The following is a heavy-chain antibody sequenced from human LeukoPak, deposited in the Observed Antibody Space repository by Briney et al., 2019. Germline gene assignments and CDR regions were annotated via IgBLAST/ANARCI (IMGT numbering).Heavy chain of an antibody. Sequence: ASVKVSCKASGYTFTTYGISWVRQAPGQGLEWMGWISTYNGNTKNAQKLQARVTMTTDTSTSTAYMELRSLRSDDTAVYYCARDGLWFGEYYYMDVWGKGTTVTVSS. CDR1: GYTFTTYG. V-gene: IGHV1-18*01. CDR3: ARDGLWFGEYYYMDV. J-gene: IGHJ6*03. D-gene: IGHD3-10*01. CDR2: ISTYNGNT.